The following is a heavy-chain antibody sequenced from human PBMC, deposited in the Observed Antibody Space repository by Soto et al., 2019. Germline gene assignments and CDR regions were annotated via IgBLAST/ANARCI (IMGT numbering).Heavy chain of an antibody. D-gene: IGHD6-19*01. J-gene: IGHJ4*02. Sequence: SETLSLTCTVSGGSVSSGGYFWSWIRQPPGKGLEWIGYISYSGSNKYNPSLESRVTISVDTSNKNFSLKLASVTAADTAVYYCARAPYSSGWPDSWGQGTLVTVSS. CDR2: ISYSGSN. V-gene: IGHV4-61*03. CDR3: ARAPYSSGWPDS. CDR1: GGSVSSGGYF.